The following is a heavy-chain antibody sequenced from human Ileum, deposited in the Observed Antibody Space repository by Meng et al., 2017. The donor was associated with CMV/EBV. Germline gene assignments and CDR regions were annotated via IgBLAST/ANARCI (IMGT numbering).Heavy chain of an antibody. J-gene: IGHJ4*02. D-gene: IGHD2-2*01. CDR2: VYSSGST. CDR3: ARGSSSWAFDY. V-gene: IGHV4-4*07. CDR1: CGSISGYY. Sequence: QGQLQESGPGLVKPSETLSLTCTVPCGSISGYYWSWIRQPATKGLEWIGRVYSSGSTDYNPSLQSRVTMSVDTSKNQFSLKLSSVTAADTAVYYCARGSSSWAFDYWGQGTLVTVSS.